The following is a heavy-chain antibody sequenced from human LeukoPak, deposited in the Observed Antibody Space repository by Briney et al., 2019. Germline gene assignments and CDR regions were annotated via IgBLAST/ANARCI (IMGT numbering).Heavy chain of an antibody. Sequence: GGSLRLSCAVSGFTFSTYGMSWVRQTPGKGLEWVSTISASGDTTDYADSVKGRFTISRDNSQNTLYLQMSSLRADDTAAYYCAKVGEYYGAGASFDYWGQGTLVTVSS. D-gene: IGHD3-10*01. V-gene: IGHV3-23*01. CDR1: GFTFSTYG. J-gene: IGHJ4*02. CDR3: AKVGEYYGAGASFDY. CDR2: ISASGDTT.